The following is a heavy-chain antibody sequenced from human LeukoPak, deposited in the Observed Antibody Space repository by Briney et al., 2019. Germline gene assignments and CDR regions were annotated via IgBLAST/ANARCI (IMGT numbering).Heavy chain of an antibody. CDR1: GITFTIHR. D-gene: IGHD2-21*02. Sequence: GESLTLSCVPAGITFTIHRMNCVRQPPRKGLGWVASISSCSSYIYYADSVKGRFTISRDNAKNSLYLQMNNLRAEDTDVYYCSRDLGRYCGGDCYSGWYFDFWGRGTLVTVSS. V-gene: IGHV3-21*01. CDR2: ISSCSSYI. CDR3: SRDLGRYCGGDCYSGWYFDF. J-gene: IGHJ2*01.